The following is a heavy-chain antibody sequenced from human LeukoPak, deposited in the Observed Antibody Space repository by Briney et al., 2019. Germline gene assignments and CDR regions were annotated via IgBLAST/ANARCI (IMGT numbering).Heavy chain of an antibody. CDR2: ISGSGGST. D-gene: IGHD4-17*01. J-gene: IGHJ4*02. CDR3: AKPYGDYAVDY. CDR1: GFTFSSYA. V-gene: IGHV3-23*01. Sequence: PRGSLRLSCEASGFTFSSYAMSWVRQAPGKELEWVSAISGSGGSTYYADSVKGWFTISRDNSKNTLYLQMNSLRAEDTAVYYCAKPYGDYAVDYWGQGTLVTVSS.